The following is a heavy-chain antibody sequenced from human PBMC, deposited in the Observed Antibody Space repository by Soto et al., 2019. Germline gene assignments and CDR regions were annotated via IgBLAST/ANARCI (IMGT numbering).Heavy chain of an antibody. CDR1: GDSVSSNSAT. J-gene: IGHJ4*02. V-gene: IGHV6-1*01. CDR2: TYYRSNWHN. CDR3: ARASTVTHDY. D-gene: IGHD4-4*01. Sequence: QTLLLTCAISGDSVSSNSATWNWIRQSPSRGLEWLGRTYYRSNWHNEYAVSVKSRVTINPDTSKNQFSLQLNSVTAADTAVYYCARASTVTHDYWGQGTRVPVSS.